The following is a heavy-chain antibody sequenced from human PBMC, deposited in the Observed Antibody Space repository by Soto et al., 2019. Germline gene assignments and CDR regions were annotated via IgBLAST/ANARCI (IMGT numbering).Heavy chain of an antibody. J-gene: IGHJ6*02. CDR1: GFTFSSYG. D-gene: IGHD1-1*01. V-gene: IGHV3-33*01. Sequence: QVQLVESGGGVVQPGRSLTVSCEASGFTFSSYGMHWVRQAPGKGLDWVAVITKDGSSKYYADSVKGRFTISRDNSRNMLSLQMNTLRAEDTALYYCVRDDDGPQNVMDVWGQGTTVTVSS. CDR3: VRDDDGPQNVMDV. CDR2: ITKDGSSK.